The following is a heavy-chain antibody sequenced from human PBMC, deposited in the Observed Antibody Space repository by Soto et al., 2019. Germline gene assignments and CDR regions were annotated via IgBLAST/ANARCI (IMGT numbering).Heavy chain of an antibody. CDR1: GGSISSGGYY. CDR2: IYYSGST. D-gene: IGHD2-15*01. Sequence: QVQLQESGPGLVKPSQTLSLTCTVSGGSISSGGYYWSWIRQHPGKGLEWIGYIYYSGSTYYNPSLKSRVIISVDTSKNQFSLKLSSVTAADTAVYYCARGGGYCSGGSCYSPDGYYFDYWGQGTLVTVSS. CDR3: ARGGGYCSGGSCYSPDGYYFDY. V-gene: IGHV4-31*03. J-gene: IGHJ4*02.